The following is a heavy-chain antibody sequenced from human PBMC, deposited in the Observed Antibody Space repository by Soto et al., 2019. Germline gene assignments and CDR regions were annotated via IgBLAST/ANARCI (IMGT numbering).Heavy chain of an antibody. CDR3: AHRRPWFGELLLDY. CDR2: IYWDDDK. J-gene: IGHJ4*02. D-gene: IGHD3-10*01. V-gene: IGHV2-5*02. CDR1: GFSLSTSGVG. Sequence: QITLKESGPTLVKPTQTLPLTCTFSGFSLSTSGVGVGWIRQPPGKGLEWLALIYWDDDKRYSPSLKSRLTITKDTSKNQVVLTMTNMDPVDTATYYCAHRRPWFGELLLDYWGQGTLVTVSS.